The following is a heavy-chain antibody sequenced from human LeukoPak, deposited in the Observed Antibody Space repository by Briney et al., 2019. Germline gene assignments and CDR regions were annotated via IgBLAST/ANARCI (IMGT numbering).Heavy chain of an antibody. CDR3: AKDQLLIAAAGYFDY. CDR1: GFTFSSYA. D-gene: IGHD6-13*01. CDR2: ISGSGGRT. Sequence: GGSLRLSCAASGFTFSSYAMSWVRQAPGKGLEWVSAISGSGGRTYYADSVKGRFTISRDNSKNTLYLQMNSLRAEDTAVYYCAKDQLLIAAAGYFDYWGQGPLVTVSS. V-gene: IGHV3-23*01. J-gene: IGHJ4*02.